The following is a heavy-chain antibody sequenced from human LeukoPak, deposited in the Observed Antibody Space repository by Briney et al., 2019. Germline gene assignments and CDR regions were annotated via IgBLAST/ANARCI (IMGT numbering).Heavy chain of an antibody. V-gene: IGHV4-39*07. D-gene: IGHD3-10*01. Sequence: SETLSLTCTVSGGSISSSSYYWGWIRQPPGKGLEWIGSIYYSGSTYYNPSLKSRVTISVDTPKNQFSLKLSSVTAADTAVYYCARVGIWFGEFRGYFDYWGQGTLVTVSS. CDR3: ARVGIWFGEFRGYFDY. CDR1: GGSISSSSYY. CDR2: IYYSGST. J-gene: IGHJ4*02.